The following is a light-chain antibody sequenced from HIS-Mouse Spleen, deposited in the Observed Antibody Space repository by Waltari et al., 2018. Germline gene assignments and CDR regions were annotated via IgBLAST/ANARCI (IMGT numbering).Light chain of an antibody. CDR1: SSAGGSSNL. V-gene: IGLV2-23*01. CDR3: CSYAGSSTWV. CDR2: EGS. Sequence: QSALTQPASVSGSPGQSITIPCTGTSSAGGSSNLVSWYQQPPGKAPKLMIYEGSKRPSGVSNRFSGSKSGNTASLTISGLQAEDEADYYCCSYAGSSTWVFGGGTKLTVL. J-gene: IGLJ3*02.